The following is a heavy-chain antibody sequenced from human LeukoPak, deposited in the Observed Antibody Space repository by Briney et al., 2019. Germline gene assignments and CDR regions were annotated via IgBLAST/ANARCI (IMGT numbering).Heavy chain of an antibody. CDR2: IYYSGST. D-gene: IGHD6-13*01. CDR3: ARDLKQGYFQH. J-gene: IGHJ1*01. Sequence: SETLSLTCSVSGGSISRYYWSWIRQPPGKGLEWIGYIYYSGSTNYNPSLKSRVTISVDMSKNQFSLKLSSVTAADTAVYYCARDLKQGYFQHWGQGTLVTVSS. V-gene: IGHV4-59*01. CDR1: GGSISRYY.